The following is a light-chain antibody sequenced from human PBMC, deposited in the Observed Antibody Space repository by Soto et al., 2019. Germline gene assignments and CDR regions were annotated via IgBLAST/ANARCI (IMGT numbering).Light chain of an antibody. CDR3: CSYAGSNVV. J-gene: IGLJ2*01. Sequence: QSVLTQPASVSGSPGQSITISCTGTSSDVGSYNLVSWYQQHPAKAPKLMIYEGSKRPSGVSNRFSGSKSGNTASLTISGLQAEDEADYYCCSYAGSNVVFGGGTKVTVL. CDR1: SSDVGSYNL. V-gene: IGLV2-23*01. CDR2: EGS.